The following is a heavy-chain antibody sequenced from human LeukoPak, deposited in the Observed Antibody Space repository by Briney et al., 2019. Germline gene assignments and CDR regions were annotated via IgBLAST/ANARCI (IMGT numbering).Heavy chain of an antibody. J-gene: IGHJ4*02. V-gene: IGHV3-21*01. D-gene: IGHD2-21*02. Sequence: GGSLRLSCAASGFTFSSYSMNWVPKPPGKGLEWFSSISSSSSYIYYADSVKGRFTISRDNAKNSLYLQMNSLRAEDTAVYYCARDIGAYCGGDCYSGSLDYWGQGTLVTVSS. CDR2: ISSSSSYI. CDR3: ARDIGAYCGGDCYSGSLDY. CDR1: GFTFSSYS.